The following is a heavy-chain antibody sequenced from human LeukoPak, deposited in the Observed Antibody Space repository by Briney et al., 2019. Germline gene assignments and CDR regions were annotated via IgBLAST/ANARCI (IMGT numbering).Heavy chain of an antibody. J-gene: IGHJ4*02. CDR3: AKDRSVVVAALDY. CDR1: GFTFSSYG. D-gene: IGHD2-15*01. CDR2: ISYDGSNK. Sequence: SGGSLRLSCAASGFTFSSYGMHWVRQAPGKGLEWVAVISYDGSNKYYADSVKGRFTISRDNSKNTLYLQMNSLRAEDTAVYYCAKDRSVVVAALDYWGQGTLVTVSS. V-gene: IGHV3-30*18.